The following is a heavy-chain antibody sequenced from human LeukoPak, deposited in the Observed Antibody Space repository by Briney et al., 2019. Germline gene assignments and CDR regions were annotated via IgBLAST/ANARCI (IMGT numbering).Heavy chain of an antibody. CDR2: ISGSGTST. J-gene: IGHJ4*02. CDR3: AKSWDFDWLLSY. CDR1: GFTFSNYA. V-gene: IGHV3-23*01. D-gene: IGHD3-9*01. Sequence: GGSLRLPCATSGFTFSNYAMNWVRPAPGKGLEWVSGISGSGTSTNYADSVKGRFTISRDNSKNTLHLQMDSLRAEDTAVYYCAKSWDFDWLLSYWGQGTLVTVSS.